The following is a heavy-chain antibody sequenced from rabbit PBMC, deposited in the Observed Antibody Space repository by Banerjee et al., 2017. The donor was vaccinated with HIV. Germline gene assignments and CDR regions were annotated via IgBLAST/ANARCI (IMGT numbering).Heavy chain of an antibody. Sequence: QSLEESGGDLVKPGASLTLTCTASGFSFSSYYMCWVRQAPGKGLEWIACIYDGVNGSSYYANWAKGRFTISKTSSTTVTLQMTSLTAADTATYFCARDTSAWGTDGFNLWGPGTLVTVS. CDR2: IYDGVNGSS. J-gene: IGHJ4*01. V-gene: IGHV1S40*01. CDR3: ARDTSAWGTDGFNL. D-gene: IGHD4-1*01. CDR1: GFSFSSYY.